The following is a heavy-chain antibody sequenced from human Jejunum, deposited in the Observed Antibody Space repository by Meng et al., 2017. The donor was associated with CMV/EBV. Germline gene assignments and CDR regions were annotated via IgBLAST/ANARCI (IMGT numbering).Heavy chain of an antibody. CDR2: IYPGESDT. V-gene: IGHV5-51*01. CDR3: AMSLRRGRNRYVNFDY. CDR1: GSALANCW. D-gene: IGHD5-12*01. Sequence: GSALANCWIVWVRQMRGEGLEWMGIIYPGESDTRYSPDAQGEVTISGDKSVSSASLQWSSLKAPDTAIYYCAMSLRRGRNRYVNFDYWGQGTLVTVSS. J-gene: IGHJ4*02.